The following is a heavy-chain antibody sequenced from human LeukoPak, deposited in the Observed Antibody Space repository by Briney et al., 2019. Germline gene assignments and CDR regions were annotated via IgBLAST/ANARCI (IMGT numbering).Heavy chain of an antibody. CDR3: ARGRKTRCSSTSCYRNYYYYYMDV. J-gene: IGHJ6*03. CDR2: MNPNSGNT. V-gene: IGHV1-8*03. Sequence: ASVKVSCKASGYTFTSYDINWVRQATGQGLEWMGWMNPNSGNTGYAQKFQGRVTITRNTSISTAYMELSSLRSEDTAVYYCARGRKTRCSSTSCYRNYYYYYMDVWGKGTTVTVSS. D-gene: IGHD2-2*01. CDR1: GYTFTSYD.